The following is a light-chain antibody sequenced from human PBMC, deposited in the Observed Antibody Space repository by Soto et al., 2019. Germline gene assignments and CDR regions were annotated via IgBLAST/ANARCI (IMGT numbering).Light chain of an antibody. J-gene: IGLJ1*01. CDR3: SSYTSSSLYV. Sequence: QSALTQPASVSGSPGQSITISCTGTSSDVGGYSYVSWYQQLPGKAPKLMIYDVSDRPSGVSNRFSDSKSGNTASLTISGLQAEDEADYYCSSYTSSSLYVFGTGTKLTVL. CDR2: DVS. V-gene: IGLV2-14*01. CDR1: SSDVGGYSY.